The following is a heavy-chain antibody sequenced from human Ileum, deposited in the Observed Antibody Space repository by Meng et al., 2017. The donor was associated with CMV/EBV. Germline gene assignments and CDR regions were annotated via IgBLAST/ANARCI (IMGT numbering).Heavy chain of an antibody. CDR1: SLTVSTNV. J-gene: IGHJ5*02. Sequence: QRGECAGVWSEPGGFLTLSCAASSLTVSTNVISWVPQAPGKGLELLSLIYSADATFYADSVQGRFTISRDNSKITLYLQMNSLRTEDTAVYYCARVREHFDNSGYKWFDPWCQGTLVTVSS. CDR2: IYSADAT. V-gene: IGHV3-53*01. CDR3: ARVREHFDNSGYKWFDP. D-gene: IGHD3-22*01.